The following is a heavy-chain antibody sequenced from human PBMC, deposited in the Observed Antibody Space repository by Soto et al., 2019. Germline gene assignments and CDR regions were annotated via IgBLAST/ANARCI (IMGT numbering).Heavy chain of an antibody. D-gene: IGHD3-16*01. CDR3: ASSGGGEDY. J-gene: IGHJ4*02. CDR1: GGSISSSHW. Sequence: QVQLQESGPGLVKPSGTLSLSCAVSGGSISSSHWWNWVRQPPGKGLEWIGEIYHSGSTNYNPSLKSRVTISVDTSRNQFSLNLSSVTAADTAVYYCASSGGGEDYWGQGILVTVSS. CDR2: IYHSGST. V-gene: IGHV4-4*02.